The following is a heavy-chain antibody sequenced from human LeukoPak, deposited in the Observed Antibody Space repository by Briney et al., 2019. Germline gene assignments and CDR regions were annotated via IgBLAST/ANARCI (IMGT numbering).Heavy chain of an antibody. CDR3: ARGDNYGHDY. Sequence: ASVKVSCKASGYTFSGYNLHWVRQAPGQGLEWMGRIFSHSGGTNYAQKFQGRVTMTRDTSVSTAYMELSRLTSDDTAVYYCARGDNYGHDYWGQGTLVTVSS. J-gene: IGHJ4*02. CDR1: GYTFSGYN. D-gene: IGHD5-18*01. CDR2: IFSHSGGT. V-gene: IGHV1-2*06.